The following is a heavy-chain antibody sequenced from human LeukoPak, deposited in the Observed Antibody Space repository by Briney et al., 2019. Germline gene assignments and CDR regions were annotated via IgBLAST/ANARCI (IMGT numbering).Heavy chain of an antibody. Sequence: RSSETLSLTCAVQGGSFSGFFWTWMSQPPGKGPEWIGEINQSRGTNYNPSLKSRATISKDPSKNQFSLKLSSVTAADAAVYYCARGLGEGYPYYWGQGTLVTVSS. CDR2: INQSRGT. D-gene: IGHD5-24*01. CDR1: GGSFSGFF. CDR3: ARGLGEGYPYY. V-gene: IGHV4-34*01. J-gene: IGHJ4*02.